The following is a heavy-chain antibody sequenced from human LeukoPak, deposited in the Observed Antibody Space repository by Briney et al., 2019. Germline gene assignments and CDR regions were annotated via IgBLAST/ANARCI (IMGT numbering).Heavy chain of an antibody. D-gene: IGHD6-19*01. V-gene: IGHV4-4*07. CDR1: GGSISSYY. CDR2: IYTSGST. J-gene: IGHJ5*02. Sequence: SETLSLTCTVSGGSISSYYWSWIRQPAGKGLEWIGRIYTSGSTNYNPSLKSRVTMSVDTSKNQFSLKLSSVTAADTAVYYCARGTDSSGWYDGFDPWGQGTLVTVSS. CDR3: ARGTDSSGWYDGFDP.